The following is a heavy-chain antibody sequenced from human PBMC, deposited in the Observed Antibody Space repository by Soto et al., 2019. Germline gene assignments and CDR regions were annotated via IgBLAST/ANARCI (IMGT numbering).Heavy chain of an antibody. Sequence: QVQLQESGPGLVKPSETLSLTCTVSGGSISSYYWSWIRQPPGKGLEWIGYIYYSGSTNYNPSLKSRVTRSVDTSKNQFSLKLSSVTAADTAVYYCARDFGRGPYYYYYMDVWGKGTTVTVSS. CDR1: GGSISSYY. CDR3: ARDFGRGPYYYYYMDV. D-gene: IGHD2-15*01. CDR2: IYYSGST. J-gene: IGHJ6*03. V-gene: IGHV4-59*01.